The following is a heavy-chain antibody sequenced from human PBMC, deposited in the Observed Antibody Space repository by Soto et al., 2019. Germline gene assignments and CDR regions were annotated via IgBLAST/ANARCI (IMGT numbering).Heavy chain of an antibody. Sequence: PGGSLRLSCAASEFAFSNYAMGWVRQAPGKGLEWVSSISTSIGATYYADSVKGRFTISRDDSKNTLYLQMNSLRAEDSAVYYCAKDRTVAARNFDYWGQGTQVTVSS. J-gene: IGHJ4*02. CDR3: AKDRTVAARNFDY. CDR2: ISTSIGAT. D-gene: IGHD6-6*01. CDR1: EFAFSNYA. V-gene: IGHV3-23*01.